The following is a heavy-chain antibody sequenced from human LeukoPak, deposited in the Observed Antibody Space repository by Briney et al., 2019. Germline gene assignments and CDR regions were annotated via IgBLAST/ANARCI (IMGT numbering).Heavy chain of an antibody. CDR1: GGSISSYH. J-gene: IGHJ4*02. CDR3: ARVRVSGSYLYYFDS. Sequence: PSETLSLTCTVSGGSISSYHWSWVRQPPGKGLEWIWYILTSGSTNYNPSLKSRLTISVDTSKNQFTLKVNSVTAADTAVYYCARVRVSGSYLYYFDSWGQGNLVTVSS. CDR2: ILTSGST. V-gene: IGHV4-4*09. D-gene: IGHD1-26*01.